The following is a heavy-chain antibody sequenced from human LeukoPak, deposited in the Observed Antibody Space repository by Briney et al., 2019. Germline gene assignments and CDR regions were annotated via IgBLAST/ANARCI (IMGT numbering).Heavy chain of an antibody. CDR1: GFTFSSYA. CDR3: ARGTLWYYYDSSGYPNY. J-gene: IGHJ4*02. CDR2: ISYDGSNK. D-gene: IGHD3-22*01. V-gene: IGHV3-30-3*01. Sequence: GRSLRLSCAASGFTFSSYAMHWVRQAPGKGLEWVAVISYDGSNKYYADSVKGRFTISRDNSKNTLYLQMNSLRAEDTAVYYCARGTLWYYYDSSGYPNYWGQGTLVTVSS.